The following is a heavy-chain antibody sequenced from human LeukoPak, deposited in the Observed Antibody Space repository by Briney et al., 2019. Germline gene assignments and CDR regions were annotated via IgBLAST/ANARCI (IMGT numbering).Heavy chain of an antibody. V-gene: IGHV1-46*01. Sequence: ASVKVSCKASGYTFTSNYIHWVRQAPGQGLEWMGMIYPRDGSTSYAQKFQGRVTVTRDTSTSTVHMELSGLRSEDTAVYYCAKTRPLDSSSWSHGDYWGQGTLVTVSS. D-gene: IGHD6-13*01. J-gene: IGHJ4*02. CDR2: IYPRDGST. CDR3: AKTRPLDSSSWSHGDY. CDR1: GYTFTSNY.